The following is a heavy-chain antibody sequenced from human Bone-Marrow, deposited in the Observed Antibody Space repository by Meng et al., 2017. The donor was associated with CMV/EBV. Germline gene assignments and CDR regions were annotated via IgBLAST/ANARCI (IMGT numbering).Heavy chain of an antibody. Sequence: GESLKISCAASGFTFSSYWMHWVRQAPGKGLVWVSRINSDGSSTSYADSVKGRFTISRDNANKTLYLQMNSLRAEDTAVYYCARDSPRTTVTRSYYYYGMDVWGQGTTVTVSS. J-gene: IGHJ6*02. D-gene: IGHD4-17*01. V-gene: IGHV3-74*01. CDR1: GFTFSSYW. CDR2: INSDGSST. CDR3: ARDSPRTTVTRSYYYYGMDV.